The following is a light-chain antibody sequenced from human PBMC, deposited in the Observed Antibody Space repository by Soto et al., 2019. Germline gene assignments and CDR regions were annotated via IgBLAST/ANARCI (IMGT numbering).Light chain of an antibody. Sequence: HTTYSPSASLGDRVTTTCRASHGIRNDSGWYQQTPETAPKRLIYAASSLQSGVPPRFSGSGSGTEFTLTISSLQPEDLTTYCRLEHNCSPWTFGQGTKVYI. V-gene: IGKV1-17*01. J-gene: IGKJ1*01. CDR3: LEHNCSPWT. CDR1: HGIRND. CDR2: AAS.